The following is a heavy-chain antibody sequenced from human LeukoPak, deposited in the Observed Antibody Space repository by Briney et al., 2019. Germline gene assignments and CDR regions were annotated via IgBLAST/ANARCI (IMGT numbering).Heavy chain of an antibody. Sequence: GASVKVSCKSSGGTFSSYAINWVRQAPGQGLEWMGGINPTFGTANYAQKFQGRVTITADESTSTAYMELSSLRSEDTAVYYCARGCEGCSVDSWGQGTLVTVSS. D-gene: IGHD2-21*01. CDR3: ARGCEGCSVDS. J-gene: IGHJ4*02. CDR1: GGTFSSYA. CDR2: INPTFGTA. V-gene: IGHV1-69*13.